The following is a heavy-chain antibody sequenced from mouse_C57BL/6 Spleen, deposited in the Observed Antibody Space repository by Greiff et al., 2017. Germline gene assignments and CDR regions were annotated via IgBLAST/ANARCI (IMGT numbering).Heavy chain of an antibody. Sequence: EVQLQQSGPELVKPGASVKISCKASGYTFTDYYMNWVKQSHGKSLEWIGDINPNNGGTSYNQKFKGKATLTVDKSSSTAYMELRSLTSEDSAVYYCARGDGSFYAMDYWGQGTSVTVSS. J-gene: IGHJ4*01. D-gene: IGHD1-1*01. CDR3: ARGDGSFYAMDY. CDR1: GYTFTDYY. CDR2: INPNNGGT. V-gene: IGHV1-26*01.